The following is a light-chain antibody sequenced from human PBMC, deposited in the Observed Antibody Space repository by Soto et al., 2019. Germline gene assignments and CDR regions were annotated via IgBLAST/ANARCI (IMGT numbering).Light chain of an antibody. CDR1: TSNIGAGYD. CDR3: SSYTSSSTLV. Sequence: QAVVTQPPSVSGAPGQRVIISCTGGTSNIGAGYDVHWYQQFPGTAPKLLIYYNSDRPSGVPDRFSGSKSATSASLAIAGLQAEDEADYYCSSYTSSSTLVFGTGTKLTVL. V-gene: IGLV1-40*01. CDR2: YNS. J-gene: IGLJ1*01.